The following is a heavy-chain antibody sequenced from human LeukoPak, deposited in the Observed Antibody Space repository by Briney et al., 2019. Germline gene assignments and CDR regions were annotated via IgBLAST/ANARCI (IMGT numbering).Heavy chain of an antibody. D-gene: IGHD7-27*01. Sequence: LSLTCAVYGGSFSGYYWSWIRQAPGKGLECVAYISHTAGTIYYADSVKGRFTISRDNSKNTLYLQMNNLRAEDTAVYFFARGANWGSGYWGQGTLVTVSS. J-gene: IGHJ4*02. CDR2: ISHTAGTI. CDR1: GGSFSGYY. CDR3: ARGANWGSGY. V-gene: IGHV3-11*01.